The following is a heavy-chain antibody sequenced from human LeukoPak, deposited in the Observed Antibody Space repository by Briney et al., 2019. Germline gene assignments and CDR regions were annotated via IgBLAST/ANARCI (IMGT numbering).Heavy chain of an antibody. CDR2: ISSSSSYI. Sequence: GSLRLSCAASGFTFSSYSMNWVRQAPGKGLEWVSSISSSSSYIYYSDSVKGRFTISRDNSKNTLYLQMNSLRAEDTAVYYCAREGDYSSGWPYFDYWGQGTLVTVSS. V-gene: IGHV3-21*01. J-gene: IGHJ4*02. CDR1: GFTFSSYS. CDR3: AREGDYSSGWPYFDY. D-gene: IGHD6-19*01.